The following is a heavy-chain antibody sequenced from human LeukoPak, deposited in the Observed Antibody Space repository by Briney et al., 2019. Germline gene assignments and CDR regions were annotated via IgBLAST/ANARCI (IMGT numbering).Heavy chain of an antibody. D-gene: IGHD7-27*01. CDR1: GYSFTNYW. CDR3: ARRELGILYYFDY. CDR2: IYPSDSDT. V-gene: IGHV5-51*01. J-gene: IGHJ4*02. Sequence: GESLKISCKGSGYSFTNYWIGWVRPMPGKGLEWMGIIYPSDSDTTYSPSFQGQVTISADKSISTAYLQWSSLKASDTAMYYCARRELGILYYFDYWGQGTLVTVSS.